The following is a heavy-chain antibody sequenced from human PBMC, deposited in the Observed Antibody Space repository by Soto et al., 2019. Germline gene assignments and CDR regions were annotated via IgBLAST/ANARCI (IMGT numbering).Heavy chain of an antibody. Sequence: PXGSLILSCAASGVTFDDYGMHWVRQAPGKGLEWVSSIIWSSGSIVYVDSVKGRFTISRDNAKNSLYLQMNSLRAEDTALYYCAKDISNLGAAGYFDYWGQGTLVTVSS. CDR2: IIWSSGSI. V-gene: IGHV3-9*01. CDR3: AKDISNLGAAGYFDY. D-gene: IGHD6-13*01. CDR1: GVTFDDYG. J-gene: IGHJ4*02.